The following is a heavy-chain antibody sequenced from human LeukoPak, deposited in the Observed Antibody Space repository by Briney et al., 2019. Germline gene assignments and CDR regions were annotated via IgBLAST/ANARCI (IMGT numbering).Heavy chain of an antibody. CDR2: ISAYNGNT. CDR1: GYTFTSYG. J-gene: IGHJ4*02. CDR3: ARDTIFGVVIDFDY. V-gene: IGHV1-18*01. Sequence: GASVKVSCKASGYTFTSYGISWVRQAPGQGLEWMGWISAYNGNTNYAQKLQGRVTMTTDTSTNTAYMELRSLRSDDTAVYYCARDTIFGVVIDFDYWGQGTLVTVSS. D-gene: IGHD3-3*01.